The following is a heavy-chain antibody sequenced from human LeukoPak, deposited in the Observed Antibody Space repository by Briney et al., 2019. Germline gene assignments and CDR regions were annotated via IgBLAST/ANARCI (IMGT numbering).Heavy chain of an antibody. Sequence: GESLKISCKGSGYSFTNYWIGWVRQMPGKGLEWMGIIYPGDSDTRYSPSFQGQVTISADKSISTAYLQWSSLKASDTAMYYCARLASYCSSTSCYYYYGMDVWGQGTTVTVSS. J-gene: IGHJ6*02. D-gene: IGHD2-2*01. CDR3: ARLASYCSSTSCYYYYGMDV. CDR1: GYSFTNYW. V-gene: IGHV5-51*01. CDR2: IYPGDSDT.